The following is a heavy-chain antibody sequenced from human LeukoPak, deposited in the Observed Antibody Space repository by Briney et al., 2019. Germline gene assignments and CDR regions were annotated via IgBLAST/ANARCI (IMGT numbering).Heavy chain of an antibody. CDR3: ARVAVTIFGDNWFDP. CDR2: ISSSSSYI. J-gene: IGHJ5*02. V-gene: IGHV3-21*01. CDR1: GFTFSSYS. D-gene: IGHD3-3*01. Sequence: PGGSLRLSCAASGFTFSSYSMNWVRQAPGKGLEWVSSISSSSSYIYYADSVKGRFTISRDNAKNSLYLQMNSLRAEDTAVYYCARVAVTIFGDNWFDPWGQGTLVTVSS.